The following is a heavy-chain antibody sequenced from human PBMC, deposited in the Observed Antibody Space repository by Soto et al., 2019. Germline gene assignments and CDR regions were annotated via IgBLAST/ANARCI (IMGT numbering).Heavy chain of an antibody. V-gene: IGHV1-2*04. Sequence: QVQLVQSGAEVKKPGASVKVSCKASGYTFNGYYMHWVRQAPGQGLEWMGWINPNSGDTNYAQKFEGWVTMTRDTSISTAYMELTRLTSDDTARYYCARSGISIVRGVLSALDYWGQGTLVTVSS. CDR3: ARSGISIVRGVLSALDY. CDR2: INPNSGDT. J-gene: IGHJ4*02. CDR1: GYTFNGYY. D-gene: IGHD3-10*01.